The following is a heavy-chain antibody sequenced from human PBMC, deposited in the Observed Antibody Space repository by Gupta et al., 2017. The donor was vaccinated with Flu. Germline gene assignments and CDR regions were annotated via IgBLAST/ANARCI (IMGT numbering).Heavy chain of an antibody. V-gene: IGHV3-7*01. CDR2: IKQDGSEK. CDR3: ARSGLPAAIPQRYYYYYYMDV. D-gene: IGHD2-2*02. J-gene: IGHJ6*03. Sequence: EVQLVESGGGLVQPGGSLRLSCAASGFTFGSYCMGVVRQAPGKGLEWVAKIKQDGSEKYYVDSVKGRFTISRDNAKNSLYLQMNSLRAEDTAVYYCARSGLPAAIPQRYYYYYYMDVWGKGTTVTVSS. CDR1: GFTFGSYC.